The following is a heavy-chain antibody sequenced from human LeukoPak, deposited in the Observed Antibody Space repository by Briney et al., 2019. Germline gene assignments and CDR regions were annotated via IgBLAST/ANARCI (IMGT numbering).Heavy chain of an antibody. J-gene: IGHJ4*02. CDR2: IWYDGSNK. D-gene: IGHD4-17*01. Sequence: PGGSLRLSCAASGFTFSSYGMHWVRQAPGKGLEWVAVIWYDGSNKYYADSVKGRFTISRDNSKNTLYLQMNSLRAEDTAVCYCARPYGDGRGDYFDYWGQGTLVTVSS. V-gene: IGHV3-33*01. CDR1: GFTFSSYG. CDR3: ARPYGDGRGDYFDY.